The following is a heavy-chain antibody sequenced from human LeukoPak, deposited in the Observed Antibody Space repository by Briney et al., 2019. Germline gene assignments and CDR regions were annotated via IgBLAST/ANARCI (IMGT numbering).Heavy chain of an antibody. CDR2: IHDSGSI. J-gene: IGHJ4*02. Sequence: SETLSLTCSVSGGSISSYFWSWIRQPPGKTLEWIGHIHDSGSIKENPSLKSRVTISIDTSKSQISLKLSSLSESDTAVYYCAKDEPEWELLFLFDYWGQGTLVTVSS. CDR3: AKDEPEWELLFLFDY. V-gene: IGHV4-59*01. CDR1: GGSISSYF. D-gene: IGHD1-26*01.